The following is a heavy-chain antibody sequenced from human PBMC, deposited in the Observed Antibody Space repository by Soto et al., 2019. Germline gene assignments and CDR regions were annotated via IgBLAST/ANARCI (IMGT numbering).Heavy chain of an antibody. CDR3: AREFDS. Sequence: QVHLVQSGPEVKTPGASVRVSCKSSGYTFGAYYIHWVRQAPGQGLEWMGWVSPLSGRTNLGQRFQGRLTLTWDTSINTVYMELSRLGYGDTALYFCAREFDS. J-gene: IGHJ5*01. V-gene: IGHV1-2*02. CDR2: VSPLSGRT. CDR1: GYTFGAYY.